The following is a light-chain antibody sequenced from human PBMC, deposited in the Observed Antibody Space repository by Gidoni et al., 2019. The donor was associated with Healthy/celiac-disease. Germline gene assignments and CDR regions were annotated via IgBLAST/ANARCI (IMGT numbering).Light chain of an antibody. V-gene: IGKV1-5*03. Sequence: DIQMTQSPSTLSASVGDRVTITCWASQSISSWLAWYQQKPGKAPKLLIYKASSLESGVPSRFSGSGSGTEFTLTISSLQPDDFATYYCQQYNSYSRTFGQXTKVEIK. J-gene: IGKJ1*01. CDR2: KAS. CDR3: QQYNSYSRT. CDR1: QSISSW.